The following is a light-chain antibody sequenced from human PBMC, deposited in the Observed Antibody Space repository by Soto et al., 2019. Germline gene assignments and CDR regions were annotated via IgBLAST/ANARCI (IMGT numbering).Light chain of an antibody. J-gene: IGLJ1*01. Sequence: QSVLTQPPFASGSPGQSVTISCTGTRSDVGGYVYVSWYQQRPGKAPKLMIYEVNKRPSGVPDRFSGSKSGNTASLTVSGLQAEDEADYYCSSYAGASNFYVFGTGTKVTVL. V-gene: IGLV2-8*01. CDR2: EVN. CDR3: SSYAGASNFYV. CDR1: RSDVGGYVY.